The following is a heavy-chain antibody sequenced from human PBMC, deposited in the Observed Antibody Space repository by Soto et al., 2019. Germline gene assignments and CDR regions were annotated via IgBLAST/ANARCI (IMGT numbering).Heavy chain of an antibody. Sequence: QVQLVESGGGVVQPGRSLRLSCAASGFTFSSYGMHWVRQAPGKGLEWVAVIWYDGSNKYYADSVKGRFTISRDNSKNTLYLQMNSLRAEDTAVYYCARAGCGSGDSCRIYSEETDAFDIWGQGTMVTVSS. D-gene: IGHD2-15*01. CDR1: GFTFSSYG. CDR3: ARAGCGSGDSCRIYSEETDAFDI. J-gene: IGHJ3*02. V-gene: IGHV3-33*01. CDR2: IWYDGSNK.